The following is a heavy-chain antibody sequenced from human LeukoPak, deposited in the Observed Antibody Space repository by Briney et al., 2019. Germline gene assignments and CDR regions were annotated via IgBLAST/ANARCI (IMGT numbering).Heavy chain of an antibody. V-gene: IGHV3-33*03. CDR1: GLTFGRFG. CDR3: AIEDWTYGHGGLDL. J-gene: IGHJ3*01. CDR2: IQNDGSKT. D-gene: IGHD3/OR15-3a*01. Sequence: GRSLSLSCVASGLTFGRFGMHWVRQAPGKGLECVAAIQNDGSKTYYADYVEGRFAISRDNSKNTLSLQMNSLRADDTALYYCAIEDWTYGHGGLDLWGQGTMVTVSP.